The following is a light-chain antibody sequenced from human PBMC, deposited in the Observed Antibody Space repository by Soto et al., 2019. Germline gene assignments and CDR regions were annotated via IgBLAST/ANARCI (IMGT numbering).Light chain of an antibody. V-gene: IGLV7-43*01. J-gene: IGLJ2*01. CDR1: TGAVTSGYY. CDR2: STS. Sequence: QAVVTQEPPLTVSPGGTVTLTCASSTGAVTSGYYPSWFQQKPGQAPKPLIYSTSNKHSWTPARFSGSLLGGKAALTLSGVQPEDEAEYYCLLYYGGAVVFGGGTKVTVL. CDR3: LLYYGGAVV.